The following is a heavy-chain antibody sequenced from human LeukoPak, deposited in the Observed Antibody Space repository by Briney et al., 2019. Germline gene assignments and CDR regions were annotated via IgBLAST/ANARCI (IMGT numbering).Heavy chain of an antibody. Sequence: GGSLRLSCAASGFTFSDYYMSWIRQAPGKGLEWVSGINWNGGSTGYADSVKGRFTISRDNAKNSLYLQMNSLRAEDTALYHCARVYYGSGFFYYMDVWGKGTTVTVSS. V-gene: IGHV3-20*01. CDR3: ARVYYGSGFFYYMDV. D-gene: IGHD3-10*01. CDR2: INWNGGST. CDR1: GFTFSDYY. J-gene: IGHJ6*03.